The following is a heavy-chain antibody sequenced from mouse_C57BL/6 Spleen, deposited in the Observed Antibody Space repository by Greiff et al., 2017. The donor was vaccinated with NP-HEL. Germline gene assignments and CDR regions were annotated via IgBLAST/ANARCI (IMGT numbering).Heavy chain of an antibody. V-gene: IGHV1-39*01. J-gene: IGHJ4*01. CDR3: ARGNLGLVAYYPD. D-gene: IGHD2-10*01. Sequence: VQLKQSGPELVKPGASVKISCKASGYSFTDYNMNWVKQSHGKSLEWIGVINPNYGTTSYNQKFKGKATLTVDQSSSTAYMQLNSLTSEDSAVYYCARGNLGLVAYYPDWGQGTSVTVSS. CDR1: GYSFTDYN. CDR2: INPNYGTT.